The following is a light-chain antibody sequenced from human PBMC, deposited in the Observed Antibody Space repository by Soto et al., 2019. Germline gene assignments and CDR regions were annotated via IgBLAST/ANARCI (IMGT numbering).Light chain of an antibody. CDR3: QQSYSTPLT. Sequence: DTKMTPSAFSLSAPAAARVTITCRASQSISSYLNWYQQKPGTAPKLLIYAASSLQSGVPSRFSGSGSGTDFTPTISSLQPEDVATYYCQQSYSTPLTFGGGTKVDIK. V-gene: IGKV1-39*01. CDR1: QSISSY. J-gene: IGKJ4*01. CDR2: AAS.